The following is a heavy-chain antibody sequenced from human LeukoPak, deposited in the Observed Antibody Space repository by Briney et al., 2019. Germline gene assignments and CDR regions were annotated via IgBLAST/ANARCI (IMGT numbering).Heavy chain of an antibody. Sequence: GESLKISCKGSGYSFTSYWIGWVRQMPGKGLEWMGSIYPGDSDTRYSPSFQGQVTISADKSISTAYLQWSSLKASDTAMYYCARQVSSNWSGANWFDPWGQGTLVTVSS. CDR2: IYPGDSDT. V-gene: IGHV5-51*01. CDR3: ARQVSSNWSGANWFDP. J-gene: IGHJ5*02. CDR1: GYSFTSYW. D-gene: IGHD6-13*01.